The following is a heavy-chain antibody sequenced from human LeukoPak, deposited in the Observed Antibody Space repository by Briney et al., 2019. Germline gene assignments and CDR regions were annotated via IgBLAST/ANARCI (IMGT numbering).Heavy chain of an antibody. CDR2: IFYSGST. CDR3: ARSGRYCSGGSCYHKLFDY. Sequence: SETLSLTCTVSGGSISSSSYYWGWIRQPPGKGLEGFGGIFYSGSTYYNPSLKSRVTISVDTSKNQFSLKLSSVTAADTAVYYCARSGRYCSGGSCYHKLFDYWGQGTLVTVSS. J-gene: IGHJ4*02. V-gene: IGHV4-39*01. D-gene: IGHD2-15*01. CDR1: GGSISSSSYY.